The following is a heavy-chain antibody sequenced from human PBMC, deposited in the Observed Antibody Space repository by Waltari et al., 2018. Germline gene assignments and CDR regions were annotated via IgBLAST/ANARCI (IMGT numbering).Heavy chain of an antibody. V-gene: IGHV4-59*01. Sequence: QVQLQESGPGLVKPSETLSLTCTVSGGSISSYYWSWIRQPPGKGLEWIGYIYYSGSTTYHPSLKSRVTISVDTSKTPFSLKLSSVTAADTAVYYCAREVSPPMSRGGVYFDYWGQGTLVTVSS. CDR1: GGSISSYY. J-gene: IGHJ4*02. CDR2: IYYSGST. CDR3: AREVSPPMSRGGVYFDY. D-gene: IGHD3-22*01.